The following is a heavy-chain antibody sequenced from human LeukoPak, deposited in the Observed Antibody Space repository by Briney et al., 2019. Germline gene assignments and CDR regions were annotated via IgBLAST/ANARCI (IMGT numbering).Heavy chain of an antibody. Sequence: AGGSLRLSCAASGFTFSSYGMHWVRQAPGKGLEWVSAISGSGGSTYYADSVKGRFTISRDNSKNTLYLQMNSLRAEDTVVYYCARPKGSYILWGSYSDYWGQGTLVTVSS. CDR1: GFTFSSYG. D-gene: IGHD3-16*01. CDR2: ISGSGGST. J-gene: IGHJ4*02. V-gene: IGHV3-23*01. CDR3: ARPKGSYILWGSYSDY.